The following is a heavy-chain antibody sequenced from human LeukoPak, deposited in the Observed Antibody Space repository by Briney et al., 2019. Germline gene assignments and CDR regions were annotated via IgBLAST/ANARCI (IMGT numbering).Heavy chain of an antibody. J-gene: IGHJ4*02. CDR3: ARQKEYSSGWIYGY. V-gene: IGHV1-2*02. Sequence: PRASVKVSCKASGYTFTSYGISWVRQAPGQGLEWMGWINPNSGGTNYAQKFQGRVTMTRDTSISTAYMELSRLRSDDTAVYYCARQKEYSSGWIYGYWGQGTLVTVSS. CDR1: GYTFTSYG. CDR2: INPNSGGT. D-gene: IGHD6-19*01.